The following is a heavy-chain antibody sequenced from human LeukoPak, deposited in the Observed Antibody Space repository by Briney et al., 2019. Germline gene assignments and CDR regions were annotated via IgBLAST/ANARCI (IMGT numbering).Heavy chain of an antibody. CDR2: ISYDGSNK. Sequence: GGSLRLSCAASGFTFSSYAMHWVRQAPGKGLEWVAVISYDGSNKYYADSVKGRFTISRDNSKNTLYLQMNSLRAEDTAVYYCARAWYSSSSSAFDIWGQGTMVTVSS. D-gene: IGHD6-13*01. CDR3: ARAWYSSSSSAFDI. V-gene: IGHV3-30-3*01. J-gene: IGHJ3*02. CDR1: GFTFSSYA.